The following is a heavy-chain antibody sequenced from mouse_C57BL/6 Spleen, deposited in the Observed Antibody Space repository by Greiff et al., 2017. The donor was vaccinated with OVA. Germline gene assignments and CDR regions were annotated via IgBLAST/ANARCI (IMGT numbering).Heavy chain of an antibody. CDR2: IHPNSGST. Sequence: QVQLQQPGAELVKPGASVKLSCKASGYTFTSYWMHWVKQRPGQGLEWIGMIHPNSGSTNYNEKFKSKATLTVDKSSSTAYMQLSSLTSEDSAVYYCARRGYYGSSFLNVWGTGTTVTGSS. CDR3: ARRGYYGSSFLNV. D-gene: IGHD1-1*01. V-gene: IGHV1-64*01. J-gene: IGHJ1*03. CDR1: GYTFTSYW.